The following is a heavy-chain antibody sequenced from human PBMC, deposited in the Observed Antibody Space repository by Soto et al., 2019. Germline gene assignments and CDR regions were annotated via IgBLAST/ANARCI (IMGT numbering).Heavy chain of an antibody. CDR3: ARDGLTGYSDY. Sequence: ASVKVSCKASGYTFTSYGISWVRQAPGQRLEWMGWINADNGNTKYSQKFQGRVTITRDTSASTAYMELSSLRSEDTAVYYCARDGLTGYSDYWGQGTLVTVSS. D-gene: IGHD3-9*01. V-gene: IGHV1-3*01. J-gene: IGHJ4*02. CDR1: GYTFTSYG. CDR2: INADNGNT.